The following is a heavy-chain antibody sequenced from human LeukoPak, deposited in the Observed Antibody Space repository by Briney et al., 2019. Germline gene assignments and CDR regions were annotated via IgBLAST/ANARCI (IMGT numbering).Heavy chain of an antibody. Sequence: SVKVSCKASGGTFSSYAISWVRQAPGQGLEXXXXXIPIFGTANYAQKFQGRVTITADKSTSTAYMELSSLRSDDTAVYYCARCGYDHCNIPLIHWGQGTLVTVSS. CDR3: ARCGYDHCNIPLIH. V-gene: IGHV1-69*06. CDR1: GGTFSSYA. D-gene: IGHD5-12*01. J-gene: IGHJ4*02. CDR2: XIPIFGTA.